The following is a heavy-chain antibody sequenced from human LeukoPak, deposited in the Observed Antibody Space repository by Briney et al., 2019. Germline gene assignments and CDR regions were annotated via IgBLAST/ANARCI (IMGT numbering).Heavy chain of an antibody. D-gene: IGHD3-3*01. Sequence: SETLSLTCAVYGGSFSGYYWSWIRQPPGKGLEWIWEINHSGSTNYNPSLKSRVTISVDTSKNQFSLKLSSVTAADTAVYYCARGYNHYDFWSSYSYYFDYWGQGTLVTVSS. J-gene: IGHJ4*02. CDR1: GGSFSGYY. CDR2: INHSGST. V-gene: IGHV4-34*01. CDR3: ARGYNHYDFWSSYSYYFDY.